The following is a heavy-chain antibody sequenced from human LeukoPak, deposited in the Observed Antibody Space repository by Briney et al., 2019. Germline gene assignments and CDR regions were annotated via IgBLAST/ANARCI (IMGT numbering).Heavy chain of an antibody. D-gene: IGHD2-2*01. J-gene: IGHJ4*02. CDR1: GFTFSNFW. V-gene: IGHV3-74*01. CDR2: NNSDGSWT. Sequence: PGGSLRLSCAASGFTFSNFWMHWVRQAPGKGLVWVSHNNSDGSWTSYADSVKGRFTISKDNAKNTVYLQMNNLRAEDTAVYYCVSFYETYWGRGTLVTVSS. CDR3: VSFYETY.